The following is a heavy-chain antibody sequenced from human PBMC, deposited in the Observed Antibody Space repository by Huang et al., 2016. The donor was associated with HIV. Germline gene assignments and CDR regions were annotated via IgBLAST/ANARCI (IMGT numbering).Heavy chain of an antibody. J-gene: IGHJ3*02. CDR2: ISGSGGST. D-gene: IGHD6-19*01. V-gene: IGHV3-23*01. CDR3: AKQSSGWYVSADAFDI. CDR1: GFTFSSYA. Sequence: EVQLLESGGGLVQPGGSLRLSCAASGFTFSSYARSWVRQDPGKGLEWVLAISGSGGSTYYADSVKGRFTISRDNSKNTLYLQMNSLRAEDTAVYYCAKQSSGWYVSADAFDIWGQGTMVTVSS.